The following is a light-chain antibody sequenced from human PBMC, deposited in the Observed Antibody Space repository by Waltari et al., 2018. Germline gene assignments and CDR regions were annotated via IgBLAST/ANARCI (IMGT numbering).Light chain of an antibody. V-gene: IGKV3-11*01. CDR3: QQRSNWTPHT. J-gene: IGKJ2*01. CDR2: DAS. Sequence: EIVLTQSPATLSLSPGETATLSCRACQSVGTYLAWYQQKPGQAPRLLIYDASNRATGIPARFRGSGSGTDFTLTISSLEAEDFAVYYCQQRSNWTPHTFGQGARLEIK. CDR1: QSVGTY.